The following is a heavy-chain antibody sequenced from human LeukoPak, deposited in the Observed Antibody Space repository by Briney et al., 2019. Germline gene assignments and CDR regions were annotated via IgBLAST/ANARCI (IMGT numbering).Heavy chain of an antibody. Sequence: PSETLSLTCAVYGVSFSGYYWSWIRQPPGKGLEWIGYIYYSGSTYYNPSLKSRVTISVDTSKNQFSLKLSSVTAADTAVYYCARGPGYRYPVNYYMDVGGKGTTVTVSS. CDR3: ARGPGYRYPVNYYMDV. J-gene: IGHJ6*03. D-gene: IGHD5-18*01. V-gene: IGHV4-34*01. CDR1: GVSFSGYY. CDR2: IYYSGST.